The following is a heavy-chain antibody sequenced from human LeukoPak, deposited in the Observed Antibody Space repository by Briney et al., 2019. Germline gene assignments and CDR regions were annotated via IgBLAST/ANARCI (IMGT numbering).Heavy chain of an antibody. CDR2: ISSSGNTI. CDR1: GFTFSDYY. J-gene: IGHJ6*02. V-gene: IGHV3-11*01. Sequence: GGSLRLSCAASGFTFSDYYMSWIRQAPGKGLEWVSYISSSGNTIYHADSVKGRFTISRDNAKNSLSLQMNSLRAEDTAVYYCARDNQLLFPINGMDVWGQGTTVTVSS. D-gene: IGHD2-21*01. CDR3: ARDNQLLFPINGMDV.